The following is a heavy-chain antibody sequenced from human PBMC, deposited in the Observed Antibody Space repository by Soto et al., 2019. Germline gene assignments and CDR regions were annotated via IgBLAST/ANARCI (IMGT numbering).Heavy chain of an antibody. D-gene: IGHD3-22*01. Sequence: HPGGSLRLSCAASGFTFSSYAMSWVRQAPGKGLEWVSAISGSGGSTYYADSVKGRFTISRDNSKNTLYLQMNSLRAEDTAVYYCAKKKYYYDSSGYYCFDYWGQGTLVTVSS. J-gene: IGHJ4*02. CDR2: ISGSGGST. V-gene: IGHV3-23*01. CDR1: GFTFSSYA. CDR3: AKKKYYYDSSGYYCFDY.